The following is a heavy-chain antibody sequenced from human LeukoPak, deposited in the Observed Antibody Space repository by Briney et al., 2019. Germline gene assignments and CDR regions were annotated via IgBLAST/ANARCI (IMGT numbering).Heavy chain of an antibody. CDR2: IIPIFGTA. Sequence: ASVKVSCKASGGTFSSYAVSWVRQAPGQGLEWMGRIIPIFGTANYAQKFQGRVTITADKSTSTAYMELSSLRSEDTAVYYCASTVHYFDYWGQGTLVTVSS. CDR1: GGTFSSYA. J-gene: IGHJ4*02. CDR3: ASTVHYFDY. D-gene: IGHD4-17*01. V-gene: IGHV1-69*06.